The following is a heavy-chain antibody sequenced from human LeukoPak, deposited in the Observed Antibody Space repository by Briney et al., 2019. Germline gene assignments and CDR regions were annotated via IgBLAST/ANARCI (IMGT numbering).Heavy chain of an antibody. CDR3: ARTPDSSGYYLNY. D-gene: IGHD3-22*01. CDR1: GGSFGGYY. J-gene: IGHJ4*02. CDR2: INHSGST. Sequence: SETLSLTCAVYGGSFGGYYWSWIRQPPGKGLEWIGEINHSGSTNYNPSLKSRVTISVDTSKNQFSLKLSSVTAADTAVYYCARTPDSSGYYLNYWGQGTLVTVSS. V-gene: IGHV4-34*01.